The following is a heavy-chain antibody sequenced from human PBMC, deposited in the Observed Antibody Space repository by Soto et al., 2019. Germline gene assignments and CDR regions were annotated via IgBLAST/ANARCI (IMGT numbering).Heavy chain of an antibody. D-gene: IGHD3-9*01. CDR3: ARGSLCDICENRLDP. J-gene: IGHJ5*02. CDR1: GYTFTSYY. V-gene: IGHV1-46*01. CDR2: INPSAGNT. Sequence: ASVKVSCKASGYTFTSYYMHWLRQAPGQGLEWIGIINPSAGNTSYAQRFQGRVTMTRNTSISTAYMELSSLRSEDTAVYYCARGSLCDICENRLDPWGQGTLVTVSS.